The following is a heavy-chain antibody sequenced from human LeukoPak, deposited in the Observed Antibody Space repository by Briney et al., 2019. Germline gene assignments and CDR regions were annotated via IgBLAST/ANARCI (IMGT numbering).Heavy chain of an antibody. V-gene: IGHV4-61*01. D-gene: IGHD2-2*01. Sequence: KSSETLSLTCTVSGGSVSSASYYWSWIRQPPGKGLEWIAYVYYTGSTNYNPSLKSRVTISLDTSKNQFSLKLSSVTAADTAVYYCARTQYCSSTSCYFGYFDYWGQGTLVTVSS. CDR1: GGSVSSASYY. CDR3: ARTQYCSSTSCYFGYFDY. J-gene: IGHJ4*02. CDR2: VYYTGST.